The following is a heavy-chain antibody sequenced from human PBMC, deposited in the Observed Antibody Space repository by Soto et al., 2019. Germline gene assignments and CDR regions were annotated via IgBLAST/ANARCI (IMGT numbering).Heavy chain of an antibody. CDR1: GGSFSGSY. CDR3: AMGRGWYLSAFDI. V-gene: IGHV4-34*01. D-gene: IGHD6-19*01. J-gene: IGHJ3*02. Sequence: SDPLSLTCAVYGGSFSGSYWSWIRQPPRKELEWIGEINHSGSTNYNPSLKSRVTISVDTSKNQFSLKLSSVTAADTAVYYCAMGRGWYLSAFDIWGQGTMVTVSS. CDR2: INHSGST.